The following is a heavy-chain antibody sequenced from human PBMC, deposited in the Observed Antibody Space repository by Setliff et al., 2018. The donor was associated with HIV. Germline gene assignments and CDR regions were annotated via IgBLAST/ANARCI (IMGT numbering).Heavy chain of an antibody. CDR3: ARGRLMGSSVLFFDF. J-gene: IGHJ4*02. D-gene: IGHD2-21*01. V-gene: IGHV4-61*09. Sequence: PSETLSLTCDVSGDSFTTTSHSWAWLRQPAGRGLEWIGHVYSRGNTDYNPSLMSRVSILMSTSEIQFSLTLNSVTAADTAKYYCARGRLMGSSVLFFDFWGQGILVTVSS. CDR1: GDSFTTTSHS. CDR2: VYSRGNT.